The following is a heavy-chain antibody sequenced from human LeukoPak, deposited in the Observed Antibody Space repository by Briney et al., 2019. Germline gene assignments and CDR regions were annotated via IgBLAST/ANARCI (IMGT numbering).Heavy chain of an antibody. D-gene: IGHD3-10*01. CDR2: ISSSSSYI. CDR1: GFTFSSYS. J-gene: IGHJ4*02. CDR3: ARGHPLYGSGSSNLDY. V-gene: IGHV3-21*01. Sequence: GGSLRLSCAASGFTFSSYSMNWVRQAPGKGLEWVSSISSSSSYIYYADSVKGRFTISRDNAKNSLYLQMNSLRAEDTAVYYCARGHPLYGSGSSNLDYWGQGTLVTVSS.